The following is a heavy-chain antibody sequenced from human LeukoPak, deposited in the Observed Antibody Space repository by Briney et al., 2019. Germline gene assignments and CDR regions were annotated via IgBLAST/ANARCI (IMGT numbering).Heavy chain of an antibody. J-gene: IGHJ4*02. CDR2: IKQDGSEK. V-gene: IGHV3-7*01. CDR1: GFTFSSCW. CDR3: ASTYGGRDY. Sequence: GGSLRLSCAASGFTFSSCWMSWVRQAPGKGLEWVANIKQDGSEKYYVDSVKGRFTISRDNAKNSLYLQMNSLRAEDTAVYYCASTYGGRDYWGQGTLVTVSS. D-gene: IGHD1-26*01.